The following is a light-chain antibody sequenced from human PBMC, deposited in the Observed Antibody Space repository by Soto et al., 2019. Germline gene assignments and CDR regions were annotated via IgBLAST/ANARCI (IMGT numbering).Light chain of an antibody. Sequence: EIVVSQSLSALSLSTGERATLSCRASQSVSSNLAWYQQKPGQAPRLLIYGASTRATGIPARFSGTGSGTDFTLTVSSLQSEDFTVYYCQQYDNWPQPFAQGTKVDIK. CDR2: GAS. V-gene: IGKV3-15*01. J-gene: IGKJ1*01. CDR3: QQYDNWPQP. CDR1: QSVSSN.